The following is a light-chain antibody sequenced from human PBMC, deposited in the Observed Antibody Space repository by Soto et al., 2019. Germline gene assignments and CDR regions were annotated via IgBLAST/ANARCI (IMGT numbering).Light chain of an antibody. CDR2: DAS. CDR1: QSVSIY. J-gene: IGKJ4*01. V-gene: IGKV3-11*01. CDR3: QQRSNWPRLT. Sequence: EIVLTQSPATLSLSPGERATLSCRASQSVSIYLAWYQQKPGQAPRLLIYDASNRASGIPARFSSSGSGTDFTLTISSLEPEDFAVYYCQQRSNWPRLTFGGGTKVEIK.